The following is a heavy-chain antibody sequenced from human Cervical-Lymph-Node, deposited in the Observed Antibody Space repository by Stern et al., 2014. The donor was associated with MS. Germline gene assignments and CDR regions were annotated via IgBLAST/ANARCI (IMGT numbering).Heavy chain of an antibody. D-gene: IGHD3-16*01. CDR3: ARTLYSVRSRIDFDA. V-gene: IGHV2-26*01. J-gene: IGHJ3*01. Sequence: QVTLKESGPGLVKPTDTLTLTCTVSGFSLSNDRLGVSRIRQPPGKALEWLVYIFSSDGRTCRPALKRRLTISKDPAKSQVVLILTNMDPLDSATYYCARTLYSVRSRIDFDAWGQGTMVTVSS. CDR1: GFSLSNDRLG. CDR2: IFSSDGR.